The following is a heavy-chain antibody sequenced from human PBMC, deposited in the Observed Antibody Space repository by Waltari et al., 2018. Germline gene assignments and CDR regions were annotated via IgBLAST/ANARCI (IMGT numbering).Heavy chain of an antibody. D-gene: IGHD6-19*01. CDR2: IYYSGST. V-gene: IGHV4-39*01. J-gene: IGHJ4*02. Sequence: QLQLQESGPGLVKPSETLSFTCTVSGGSISSSSYYWGWIRQPPGKGLEWIGSIYYSGSTYYHPSLKGRVTISVDTSKNQFSLKLSSVTAADTAVYYCATKRESSASGFDYWGQGTLVTVSS. CDR3: ATKRESSASGFDY. CDR1: GGSISSSSYY.